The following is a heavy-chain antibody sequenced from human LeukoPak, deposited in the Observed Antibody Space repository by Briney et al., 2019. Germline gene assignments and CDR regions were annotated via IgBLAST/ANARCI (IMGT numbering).Heavy chain of an antibody. CDR3: ARLKIDGTHFDY. CDR2: IYVGGSA. D-gene: IGHD3-9*01. CDR1: GFTVSNNY. Sequence: GGSLRLSCAASGFTVSNNYMSWVRQTPGKGLEWVSVIYVGGSAYYADSVKGRFTISGDSSKNTLYLQMNSLRAEDTAVYYCARLKIDGTHFDYWGQGTLVTVSS. J-gene: IGHJ4*02. V-gene: IGHV3-53*01.